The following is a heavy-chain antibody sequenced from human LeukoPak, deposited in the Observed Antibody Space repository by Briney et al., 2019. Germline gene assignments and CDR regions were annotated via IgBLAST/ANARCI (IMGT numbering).Heavy chain of an antibody. Sequence: GGSLRLSCAASGXSFSSYWMSWVRQAPGKGLEWVANINQYGSEKYYVDSVKGRFTISRDNAQNSLYVQMNSLRAEDTAVYYCASALGAHYFDYWGRGTLVTVSS. CDR2: INQYGSEK. CDR1: GXSFSSYW. D-gene: IGHD1-26*01. J-gene: IGHJ4*02. V-gene: IGHV3-7*05. CDR3: ASALGAHYFDY.